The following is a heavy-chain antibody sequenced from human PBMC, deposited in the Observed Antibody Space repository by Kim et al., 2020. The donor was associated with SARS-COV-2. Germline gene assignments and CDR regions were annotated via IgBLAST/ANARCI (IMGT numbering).Heavy chain of an antibody. Sequence: STNYNPSIQSRVTISVDTSKNQYSLKLSSVTAADTAVYYCARLGFGNGDWGQGTLVTVSS. CDR3: ARLGFGNGD. CDR2: ST. V-gene: IGHV4-59*08. D-gene: IGHD3-10*01. J-gene: IGHJ4*02.